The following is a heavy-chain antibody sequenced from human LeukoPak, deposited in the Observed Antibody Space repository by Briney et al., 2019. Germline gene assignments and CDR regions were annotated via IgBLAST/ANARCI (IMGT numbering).Heavy chain of an antibody. CDR3: ARDRGSGRYDYDAFDI. Sequence: PGGSLRLSCAAFGFPFNNYVMTWVRQTRGRVLEWVPTNSGNGDTSYYADSVNGRFTISRDNSKNTLYMQMDSLRADDTAVYYCARDRGSGRYDYDAFDIWGQGTMVTVSS. V-gene: IGHV3-23*01. J-gene: IGHJ3*02. CDR1: GFPFNNYV. D-gene: IGHD3-10*01. CDR2: NSGNGDTS.